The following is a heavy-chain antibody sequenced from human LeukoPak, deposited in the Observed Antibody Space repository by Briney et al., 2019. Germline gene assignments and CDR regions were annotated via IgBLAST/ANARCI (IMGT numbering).Heavy chain of an antibody. J-gene: IGHJ4*02. CDR1: GFIISDYA. CDR2: LSANGGTT. V-gene: IGHV3-64D*06. D-gene: IGHD2-2*01. CDR3: VKDLYKGDSASWYFFHY. Sequence: GGSLRLSCSASGFIISDYAMHWVRQAPGKGLEYVSALSANGGTTYYADSVKGRFTISRDTSKNTLYLQMSSLRAEDTAMYRCVKDLYKGDSASWYFFHYWGQGTLVTVSS.